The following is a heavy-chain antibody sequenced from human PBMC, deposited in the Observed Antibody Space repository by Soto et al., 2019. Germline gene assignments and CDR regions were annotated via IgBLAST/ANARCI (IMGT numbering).Heavy chain of an antibody. D-gene: IGHD6-19*01. V-gene: IGHV4-30-2*01. CDR1: GGSISSGGYS. Sequence: PSETLSLTCAVSGGSISSGGYSWSWIRQPPGKGLEWIGYMYHSGSTYYNPSLKSRVTISIDTSKNQFSLKLSSVTAADTAVYYCARDLASSGWYGGDYYYGMDVWGQGTTVTVSS. CDR3: ARDLASSGWYGGDYYYGMDV. CDR2: MYHSGST. J-gene: IGHJ6*02.